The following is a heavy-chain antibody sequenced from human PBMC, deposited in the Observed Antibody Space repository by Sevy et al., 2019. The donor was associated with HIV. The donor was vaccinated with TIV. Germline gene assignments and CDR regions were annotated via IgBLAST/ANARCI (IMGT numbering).Heavy chain of an antibody. J-gene: IGHJ4*02. CDR1: GFTFSDYY. Sequence: GGSLRLSCATSGFTFSDYYMDWVRQAPGKGLEWVVRIRNKPNIYTTEYAASVKGRFNISRDDSKNSLYLQMNSLKTEDTAVYYCARVTAVADLYFDYWGQGTLVTVSS. CDR2: IRNKPNIYTT. CDR3: ARVTAVADLYFDY. V-gene: IGHV3-72*01. D-gene: IGHD6-19*01.